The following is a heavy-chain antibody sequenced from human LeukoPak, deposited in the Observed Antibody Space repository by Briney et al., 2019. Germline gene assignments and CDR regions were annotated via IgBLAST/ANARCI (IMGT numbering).Heavy chain of an antibody. CDR1: GFTFSSYE. CDR3: ARGVELTGYSDY. D-gene: IGHD3-9*01. V-gene: IGHV3-48*03. J-gene: IGHJ4*02. CDR2: ISSSGSTI. Sequence: GGSLRLSCAASGFTFSSYEMNWVRQAPGRGLEWVSYISSSGSTIYYADSVKGRFTISRDNAKNSLYLQMNSLRAEDTAVYYCARGVELTGYSDYWGRGTLVTVSS.